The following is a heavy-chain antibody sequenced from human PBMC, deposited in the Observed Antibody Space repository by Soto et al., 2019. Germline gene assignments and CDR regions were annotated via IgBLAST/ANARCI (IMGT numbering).Heavy chain of an antibody. J-gene: IGHJ6*02. Sequence: QVQLVQSGAEVKKPGSSVRVSCKASGTIISSYTISWVRQAPGQGLEWMGRIIPILGETNSAQKFQGRVTLTADKSTNTAYMELNSLRLEDTALYYCARGLGGRMDDWGQGTTVTVSS. V-gene: IGHV1-69*08. CDR3: ARGLGGRMDD. D-gene: IGHD3-16*01. CDR1: GTIISSYT. CDR2: IIPILGET.